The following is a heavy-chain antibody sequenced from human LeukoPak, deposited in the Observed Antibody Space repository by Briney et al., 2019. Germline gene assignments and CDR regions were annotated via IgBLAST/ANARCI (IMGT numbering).Heavy chain of an antibody. D-gene: IGHD5-18*01. CDR2: IYYSGST. V-gene: IGHV4-59*12. CDR1: GGSIRSYY. Sequence: SETLSLTCTVSGGSIRSYYWSWIRQPPGKGLEWIGYIYYSGSTNYNPSLKSRVTMSVDTSKNQFSLKLSSVTAADTAVYYCAREGDIDTAMAIDYWGQGTLVTVSS. CDR3: AREGDIDTAMAIDY. J-gene: IGHJ4*02.